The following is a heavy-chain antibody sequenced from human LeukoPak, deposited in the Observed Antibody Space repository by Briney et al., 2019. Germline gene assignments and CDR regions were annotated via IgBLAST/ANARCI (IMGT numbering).Heavy chain of an antibody. CDR2: IFHSGST. CDR1: GGSISSDY. Sequence: SETLSLTCTVSGGSISSDYWNWIRQPPGRGLEWIGCIFHSGSTKYNPSLMSRVTISLDTSKNHFSLKVSSVTAADTAVYYCARHRRVNWFDPWGQGTLVTVSS. J-gene: IGHJ5*02. CDR3: ARHRRVNWFDP. V-gene: IGHV4-59*08.